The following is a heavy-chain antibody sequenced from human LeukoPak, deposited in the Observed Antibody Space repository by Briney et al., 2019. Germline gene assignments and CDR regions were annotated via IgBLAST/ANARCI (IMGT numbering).Heavy chain of an antibody. D-gene: IGHD4-17*01. J-gene: IGHJ4*02. Sequence: GESLKISWKGSGYSFTSYWIGWVRQMPGKGLEGMGTIYPGDSHTRYSPSFQGQVTISVDRSISTAYLQWSSLKASDTAMYYCARPPASTVTPYYFDSWGQGTLVTVSS. CDR1: GYSFTSYW. CDR2: IYPGDSHT. CDR3: ARPPASTVTPYYFDS. V-gene: IGHV5-51*01.